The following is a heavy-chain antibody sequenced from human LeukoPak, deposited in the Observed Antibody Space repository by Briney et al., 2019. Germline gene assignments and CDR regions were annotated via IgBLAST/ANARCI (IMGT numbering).Heavy chain of an antibody. Sequence: GGSLRLSCTASGFTFSSYEMNWVRQAPGKGLEWVSHISTGDAKYYADSVKGRFTISRDNSKNTLYLQMNSLRAEDTAVYYCAKLSYGSGSPFDYWGQGTLVTVSS. J-gene: IGHJ4*02. D-gene: IGHD3-10*01. CDR2: ISTGDAK. CDR1: GFTFSSYE. V-gene: IGHV3-48*03. CDR3: AKLSYGSGSPFDY.